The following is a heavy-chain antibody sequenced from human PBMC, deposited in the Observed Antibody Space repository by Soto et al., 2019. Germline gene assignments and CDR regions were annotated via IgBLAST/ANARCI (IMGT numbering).Heavy chain of an antibody. D-gene: IGHD5-12*01. V-gene: IGHV1-18*04. Sequence: ASVKGSCKSSGYTFTSYGISWVRQAPGQVLEWMGWISAYNGNTNYAQKLQGRVTMTTDTSTSTAYMELSSLRSEDTAVYYCARGTRLSGPNRYYYYGMDVWGQGTTVTVSS. J-gene: IGHJ6*02. CDR1: GYTFTSYG. CDR2: ISAYNGNT. CDR3: ARGTRLSGPNRYYYYGMDV.